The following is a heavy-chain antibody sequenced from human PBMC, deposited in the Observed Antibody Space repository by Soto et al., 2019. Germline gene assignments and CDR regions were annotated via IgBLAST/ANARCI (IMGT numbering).Heavy chain of an antibody. V-gene: IGHV1-69*01. Sequence: QVQLVQSGPELKKPGSSVKVSCKAPGDTFNSYGISWVRQAPGQGLEWMGGIVPMFGTTNLALKFEDRVTITADELTTTVYMEVSSLTSEDTAVYYCVRGGSDNSGWYIWFDPWGQGTLVTVSS. CDR3: VRGGSDNSGWYIWFDP. CDR2: IVPMFGTT. D-gene: IGHD6-19*01. J-gene: IGHJ5*02. CDR1: GDTFNSYG.